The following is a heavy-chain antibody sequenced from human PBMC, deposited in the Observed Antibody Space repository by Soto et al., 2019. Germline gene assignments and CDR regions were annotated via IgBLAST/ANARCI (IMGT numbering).Heavy chain of an antibody. J-gene: IGHJ5*02. CDR1: GGTFSSYT. CDR2: IIPILGIA. Sequence: QVQLVQSGAEVKKPGSSVKVSCKASGGTFSSYTISWVRQAPGQGLEWMGRIIPILGIANYAQKFQGRVTITADKSTSTAYMELSSLRSEDTAVYYCARVISYYGSGTPFDPWGQGTLVTVSS. V-gene: IGHV1-69*02. D-gene: IGHD3-10*01. CDR3: ARVISYYGSGTPFDP.